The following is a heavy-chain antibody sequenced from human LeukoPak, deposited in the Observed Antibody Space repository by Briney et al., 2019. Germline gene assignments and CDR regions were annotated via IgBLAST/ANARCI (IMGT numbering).Heavy chain of an antibody. CDR2: INPNSGGT. V-gene: IGHV1-2*06. CDR1: GYTFSGYY. Sequence: GASVKVSCKASGYTFSGYYMHWVRQAPGHGLEWMERINPNSGGTNYAQKFQGRVTMTRDTCISTSYMELSRLRSDDTSAFSAARAGLYSCDDYVWGSESWFDPWCQGNVATVTS. J-gene: IGHJ5*02. CDR3: ARAGLYSCDDYVWGSESWFDP. D-gene: IGHD3-16*01.